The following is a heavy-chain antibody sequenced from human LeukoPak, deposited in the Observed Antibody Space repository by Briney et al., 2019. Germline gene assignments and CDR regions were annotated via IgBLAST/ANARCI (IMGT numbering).Heavy chain of an antibody. V-gene: IGHV4-34*01. J-gene: IGHJ2*01. Sequence: SETLSLTCAVYGGSFSGYYWSWNRQPPGKGLEWIGEINHSGSTNYNPSLKSRVTISVDTSKNQFSLKLSSVTAADTAVYYCARTPGYRSSWSIYWYFDLWGRGTLVTVSS. CDR3: ARTPGYRSSWSIYWYFDL. CDR2: INHSGST. D-gene: IGHD6-13*01. CDR1: GGSFSGYY.